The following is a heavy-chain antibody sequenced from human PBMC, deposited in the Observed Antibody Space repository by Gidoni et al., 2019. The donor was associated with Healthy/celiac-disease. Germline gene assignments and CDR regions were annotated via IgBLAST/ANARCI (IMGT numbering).Heavy chain of an antibody. J-gene: IGHJ6*02. CDR2: IKSKTDGGTT. CDR3: TTGTYCSSTSCYAFYYYYGMDV. Sequence: EVQLVESGGGLVKPGGSLRLSCAASGFTFSNAWMSWVRQAPGKGLEWVGRIKSKTDGGTTDYAAPVKGRFTISRDDSKNTLYLQMNSLKTEDTAVYYCTTGTYCSSTSCYAFYYYYGMDVWGQGTTVTVSS. V-gene: IGHV3-15*01. CDR1: GFTFSNAW. D-gene: IGHD2-2*01.